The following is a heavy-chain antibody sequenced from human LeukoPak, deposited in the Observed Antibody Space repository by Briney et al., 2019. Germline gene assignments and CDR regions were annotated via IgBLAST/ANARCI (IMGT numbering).Heavy chain of an antibody. D-gene: IGHD1-1*01. CDR1: GFTFSSYS. J-gene: IGHJ4*02. Sequence: GGSLRLSCAASGFTFSSYSMNWVRQAPGKGLEWVSYISSSGSTILYADSVKGRFSISRDNAKNSLFLQMNSLRAGDTAVYYCAREKASTTGTTDYDYWGQGTLVTVSS. CDR3: AREKASTTGTTDYDY. V-gene: IGHV3-48*04. CDR2: ISSSGSTI.